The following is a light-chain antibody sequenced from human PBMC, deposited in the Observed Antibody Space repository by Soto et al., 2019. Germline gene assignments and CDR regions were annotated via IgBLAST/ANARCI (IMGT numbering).Light chain of an antibody. CDR1: QSVSSY. CDR3: QQYGSSPIT. Sequence: EIVLTQSPATLSVSAGERATLSFMASQSVSSYLAWYQQKPGQAPRLLIYGASSRATGIPDRFSGSGSGTDFTLTISRLEPEDFAVYYCQQYGSSPITFGQGTRLEIK. V-gene: IGKV3-20*01. J-gene: IGKJ5*01. CDR2: GAS.